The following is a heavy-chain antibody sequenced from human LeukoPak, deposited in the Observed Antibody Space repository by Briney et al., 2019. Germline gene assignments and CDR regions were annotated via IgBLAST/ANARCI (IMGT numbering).Heavy chain of an antibody. V-gene: IGHV3-9*03. CDR1: GFSFDDYA. Sequence: GGSLRLSCAASGFSFDDYAMHWVRQVPGKGLEWVSSISYNDGSIGYADSVKGRFTISRDNAKSSLYLQMNTLRPEDMALYYCARETYDSSDHPRYGGYCFDYWGQGTLVTVSS. J-gene: IGHJ4*02. CDR3: ARETYDSSDHPRYGGYCFDY. D-gene: IGHD3-22*01. CDR2: ISYNDGSI.